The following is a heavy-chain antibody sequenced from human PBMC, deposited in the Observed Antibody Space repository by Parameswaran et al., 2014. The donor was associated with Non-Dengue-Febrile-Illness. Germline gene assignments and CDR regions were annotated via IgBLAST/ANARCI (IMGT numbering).Heavy chain of an antibody. D-gene: IGHD3-3*01. Sequence: RWIRQPPGKGLEWIGEINHSGSTNYNPSLKSRVTISVDTSKNQFSLKLSSVTAADTAVYYCARGVLLSDFWSGWAQFHFDYWGQGTLVTVSS. V-gene: IGHV4-34*01. CDR3: ARGVLLSDFWSGWAQFHFDY. J-gene: IGHJ4*02. CDR2: INHSGST.